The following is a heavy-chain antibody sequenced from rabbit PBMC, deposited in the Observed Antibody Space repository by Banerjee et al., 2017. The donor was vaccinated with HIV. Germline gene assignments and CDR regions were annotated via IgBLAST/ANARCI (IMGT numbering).Heavy chain of an antibody. D-gene: IGHD4-1*01. CDR1: GSSFSGSYW. CDR3: ARNVANSLDYFDW. V-gene: IGHV1S45*01. Sequence: QEQLEESGGDLVKPGASLTLTCTASGSSFSGSYWIWWVRQAPGKGLELIACINTSSGNTVYASWAKGRFTVSKASSTTVTLQMTSLTAADTATYFCARNVANSLDYFDWWGPGTLVTVS. CDR2: INTSSGNT. J-gene: IGHJ4*01.